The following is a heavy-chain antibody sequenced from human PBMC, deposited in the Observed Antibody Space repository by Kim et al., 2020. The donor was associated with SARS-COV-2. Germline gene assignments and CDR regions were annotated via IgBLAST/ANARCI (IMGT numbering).Heavy chain of an antibody. D-gene: IGHD3-10*01. CDR1: GGSISSDRYD. J-gene: IGHJ4*01. V-gene: IGHV4-39*01. Sequence: SETLSLTCTVSGGSISSDRYDWGCVRQSPGQGLEWIATIYYTGRTYYNPSLEIRVTLSLSTSKNSVSLTVTSVTAADTDVYYGGSQTSLWFGDDRYFWG. CDR3: GSQTSLWFGDDRYF. CDR2: IYYTGRT.